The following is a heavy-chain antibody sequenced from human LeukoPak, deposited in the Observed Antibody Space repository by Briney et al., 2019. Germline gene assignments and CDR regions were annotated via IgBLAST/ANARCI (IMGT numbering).Heavy chain of an antibody. CDR3: ARDVAGIAAAGAPPPEDWYFDL. CDR2: NSSSSSHI. CDR1: GFTFISYS. V-gene: IGHV3-21*01. J-gene: IGHJ2*01. Sequence: GGSLRLFCAASGFTFISYSMNWVRQAPGKGLEWVASNSSSSSHIYCAVSAKSRFTISRDNARNSQYLQINRLRGEDTAVYYCARDVAGIAAAGAPPPEDWYFDLWGRDALVTVSS. D-gene: IGHD6-13*01.